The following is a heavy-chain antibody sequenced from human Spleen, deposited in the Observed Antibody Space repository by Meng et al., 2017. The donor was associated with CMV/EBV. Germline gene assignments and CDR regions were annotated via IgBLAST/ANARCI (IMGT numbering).Heavy chain of an antibody. V-gene: IGHV6-1*01. CDR1: VDSVSSNSAA. J-gene: IGHJ5*02. CDR3: ARDLGRGRSRGWFDP. CDR2: TYYRSKWYN. Sequence: QLQQTGPGRVQPSPTLSLTCSISVDSVSSNSAAWNWTRQSPSRGLELLGRTYYRSKWYNDYAVSVKSRITINPDTSKNQFSLQLNSVTPEDTAVYYCARDLGRGRSRGWFDPWGQGTLVTVSS. D-gene: IGHD6-13*01.